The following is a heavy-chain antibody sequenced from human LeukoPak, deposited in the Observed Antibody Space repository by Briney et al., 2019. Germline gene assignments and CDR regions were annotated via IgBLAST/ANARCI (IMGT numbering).Heavy chain of an antibody. V-gene: IGHV4-61*02. CDR3: AREAPWGWLHHIGY. Sequence: SETLSLTCTVSGVSISSGSYYWRWIRQPAGKGLEWIGRIYTSGSTNYHPSLKSRVTISVDTSKNQFSLKLSSVTAADTAVYYCAREAPWGWLHHIGYWGQGTLVTVSS. CDR2: IYTSGST. D-gene: IGHD5-24*01. CDR1: GVSISSGSYY. J-gene: IGHJ4*02.